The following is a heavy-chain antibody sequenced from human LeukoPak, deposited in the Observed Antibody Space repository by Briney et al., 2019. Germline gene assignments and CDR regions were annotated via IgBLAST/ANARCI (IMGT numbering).Heavy chain of an antibody. J-gene: IGHJ4*02. D-gene: IGHD6-13*01. CDR1: GFTFSSYG. CDR3: AKDPTSLYIAAAGHFDY. CDR2: ISGSGGST. Sequence: GGSLRLSCAASGFTFSSYGMSWVRQAPGKGLEWVSAISGSGGSTYYADSVKGRFTISRDNSKNTLYLQMNSLRAEDTAVYYCAKDPTSLYIAAAGHFDYWGQGTLVTVSS. V-gene: IGHV3-23*01.